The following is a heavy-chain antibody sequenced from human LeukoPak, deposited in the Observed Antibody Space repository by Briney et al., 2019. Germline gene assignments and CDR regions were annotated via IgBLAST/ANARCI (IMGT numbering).Heavy chain of an antibody. J-gene: IGHJ4*02. V-gene: IGHV3-23*01. CDR2: ICGSGGST. CDR1: GFTFSSYA. Sequence: PGGSLRLSCAASGFTFSSYAMSWVRQAPGKGLEWVSAICGSGGSTYYADSVKGRFTISRDNSKNTLYLQMNSLRAEDTAVYYCAKVGDPPCSSTSCHLDYWGQGTLVTVSS. D-gene: IGHD2-2*01. CDR3: AKVGDPPCSSTSCHLDY.